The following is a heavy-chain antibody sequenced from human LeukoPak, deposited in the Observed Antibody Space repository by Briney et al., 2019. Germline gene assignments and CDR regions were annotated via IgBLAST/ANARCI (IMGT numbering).Heavy chain of an antibody. Sequence: GGSLRLSCAASGFTFSSYAMSWVRQAQGKGLEWVSAISGSGGSTYYADSVKGRFTISRDNSKNTLYLQMNSLRAEDTAVYYCAKGPAGHYYGSGSYYNGFDYWGQGTLVTVSS. V-gene: IGHV3-23*01. D-gene: IGHD3-10*01. CDR2: ISGSGGST. CDR3: AKGPAGHYYGSGSYYNGFDY. CDR1: GFTFSSYA. J-gene: IGHJ4*02.